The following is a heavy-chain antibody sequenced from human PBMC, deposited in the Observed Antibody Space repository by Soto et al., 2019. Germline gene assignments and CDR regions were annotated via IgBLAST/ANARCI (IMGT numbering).Heavy chain of an antibody. J-gene: IGHJ6*02. Sequence: QVQLQQWGAGLLKPSETLSLTCAVYGGSFSGYYWCWIRQPPGQGLEWIGEINHSGSTNYNPSLKSRVTISVDTSKNQFSLKLRSVTAADTAVYSWASSLVGASLVGYYYYYGMDVWGQGTTVTVSS. V-gene: IGHV4-34*01. CDR1: GGSFSGYY. CDR2: INHSGST. D-gene: IGHD1-26*01. CDR3: ASSLVGASLVGYYYYYGMDV.